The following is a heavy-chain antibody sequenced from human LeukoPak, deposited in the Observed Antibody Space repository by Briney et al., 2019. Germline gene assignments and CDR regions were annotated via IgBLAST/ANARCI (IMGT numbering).Heavy chain of an antibody. Sequence: ASVKVSCMASGYTFTGYYMHWVRQAPGQRLEWMGWINASNGNTKYAQKFQGRVTITRDTCASTAYMELSSLRSEDTAVYYCASQYYDILTGYVHPFDYWGQGTLVTVSS. V-gene: IGHV1-3*01. CDR1: GYTFTGYY. CDR2: INASNGNT. CDR3: ASQYYDILTGYVHPFDY. J-gene: IGHJ4*02. D-gene: IGHD3-9*01.